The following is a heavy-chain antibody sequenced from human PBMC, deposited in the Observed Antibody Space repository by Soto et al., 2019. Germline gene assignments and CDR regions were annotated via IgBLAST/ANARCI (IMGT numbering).Heavy chain of an antibody. CDR3: ARRRLGVTFGGAPHKEYYFDY. CDR2: IYYSGST. J-gene: IGHJ4*02. D-gene: IGHD3-16*01. V-gene: IGHV4-59*08. Sequence: TSETLSLTCTVSGGSISSYYWSWIRQPPGKGLEWIGYIYYSGSTNYNPSLKSRVTISVDTSKNQFSLKLSSVTAADTAVYYCARRRLGVTFGGAPHKEYYFDYWGQGTLVTVSS. CDR1: GGSISSYY.